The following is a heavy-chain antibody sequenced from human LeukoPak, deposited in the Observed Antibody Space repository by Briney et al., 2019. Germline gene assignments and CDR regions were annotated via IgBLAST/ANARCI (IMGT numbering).Heavy chain of an antibody. CDR2: MSYDGSNK. D-gene: IGHD3-22*01. V-gene: IGHV3-30*03. J-gene: IGHJ4*02. CDR1: GFTFSSYG. CDR3: ARLKRNGYYDSSGYYYFDY. Sequence: GGSLRLSCAASGFTFSSYGMHWVRQAPGKGLEWVAVMSYDGSNKYYVDSVKGRFTISRDNAKNSLYLQMNSLRAEDTAVYYCARLKRNGYYDSSGYYYFDYWGQGTLVTVSS.